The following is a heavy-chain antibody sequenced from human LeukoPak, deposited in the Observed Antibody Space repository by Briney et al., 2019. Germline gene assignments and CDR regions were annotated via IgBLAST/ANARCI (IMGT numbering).Heavy chain of an antibody. CDR3: AKDTHIGYGDPSALSDY. D-gene: IGHD4/OR15-4a*01. J-gene: IGHJ4*02. CDR1: GFTFSSYG. CDR2: IRYDVSNK. Sequence: PGGSLRLSCAASGFTFSSYGMHWVRQAPDKGLEWVAFIRYDVSNKYYADSVKGRFTISRDNSKNTLFLQMNSLRPEDTAVYYCAKDTHIGYGDPSALSDYWGQGTLVTVSS. V-gene: IGHV3-30*02.